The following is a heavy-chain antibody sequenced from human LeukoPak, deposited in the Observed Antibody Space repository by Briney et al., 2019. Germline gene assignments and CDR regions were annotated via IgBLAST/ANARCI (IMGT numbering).Heavy chain of an antibody. Sequence: SETLSLTCAVSGGPFSGYFWSWIRQSSGKGLEWIGEIHNSGTTNYNPSLNSRVTISEDTSKNQFYLNLSSVTAADMAVYYCARRYYYNLGSFPFDFWGQGTLVTVSS. CDR3: ARRYYYNLGSFPFDF. J-gene: IGHJ4*02. D-gene: IGHD3-10*01. CDR1: GGPFSGYF. CDR2: IHNSGTT. V-gene: IGHV4-34*01.